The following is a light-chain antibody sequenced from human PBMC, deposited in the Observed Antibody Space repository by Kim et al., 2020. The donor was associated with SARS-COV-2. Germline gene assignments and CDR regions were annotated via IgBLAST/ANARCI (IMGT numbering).Light chain of an antibody. Sequence: GQTVRITRQGDSVGSYYASGYQQKPGQGPVLVIYGKNNRPSGSRDRVSGSSSGNTASLTITGAQAEDEADYDCNSRDSSGNHNWVFGGGTQLTVL. CDR2: GKN. CDR1: SVGSYY. J-gene: IGLJ3*02. CDR3: NSRDSSGNHNWV. V-gene: IGLV3-19*01.